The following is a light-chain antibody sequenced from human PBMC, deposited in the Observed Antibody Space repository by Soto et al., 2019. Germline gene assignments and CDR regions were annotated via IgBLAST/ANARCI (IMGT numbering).Light chain of an antibody. Sequence: QSALTQPASVSGSPGQSITISCTGTSSDVGVYNYVSWYQQHPGKAPKLMIYDVSNRSSGVSNRFSGSKSGTTASLTISGLQDEDEADYYCSSYTSSSTVVFGGGTKLNVL. J-gene: IGLJ2*01. CDR1: SSDVGVYNY. CDR3: SSYTSSSTVV. CDR2: DVS. V-gene: IGLV2-14*01.